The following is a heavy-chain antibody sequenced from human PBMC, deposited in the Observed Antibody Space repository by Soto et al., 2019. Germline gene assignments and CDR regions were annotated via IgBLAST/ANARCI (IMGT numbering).Heavy chain of an antibody. V-gene: IGHV3-23*01. CDR2: ISNTGGGT. CDR1: GFTFNNYA. J-gene: IGHJ4*02. Sequence: EVQLLDSGGGLVQPGGSLGLSCAASGFTFNNYAMNWVRQAPGMGLEWVATISNTGGGTYYADSVKGRFTISRDNSKNTLYLQMSSLRVADTAVYYCAKERLAGNFDYWGQGTQVTVSS. CDR3: AKERLAGNFDY.